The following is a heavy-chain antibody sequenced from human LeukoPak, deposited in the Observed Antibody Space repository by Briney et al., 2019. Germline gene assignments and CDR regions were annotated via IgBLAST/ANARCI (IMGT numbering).Heavy chain of an antibody. D-gene: IGHD3-9*01. V-gene: IGHV1-18*01. CDR3: ARDGQDILTGYFVSGFDY. Sequence: ASVKVSCKASGYTFTSYGISWVRQAPGQGLEWMGWISAYNGNTNYAQKLQGRVTMTTDTSTSTAYMELRSLRSDDTAVYYCARDGQDILTGYFVSGFDYWGQGTLVTVPS. CDR2: ISAYNGNT. J-gene: IGHJ4*02. CDR1: GYTFTSYG.